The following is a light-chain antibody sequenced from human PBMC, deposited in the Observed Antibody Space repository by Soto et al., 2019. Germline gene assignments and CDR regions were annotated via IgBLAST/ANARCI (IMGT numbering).Light chain of an antibody. V-gene: IGKV3-15*01. CDR3: QQYNNWPPWT. CDR2: GAS. Sequence: SCRASHSVSSNLAWYQQKPGQAPMLLIYGASTRATGIPARFSGSGSGTEFTLTISSLQSEDFAVYYCQQYNNWPPWTFGQGTKVDIK. CDR1: HSVSSN. J-gene: IGKJ1*01.